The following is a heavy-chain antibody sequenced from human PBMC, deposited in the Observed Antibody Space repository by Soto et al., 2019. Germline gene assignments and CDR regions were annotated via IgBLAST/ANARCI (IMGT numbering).Heavy chain of an antibody. CDR1: GFTFSSYG. Sequence: QVQLVESGGGVVQPGRSLRLSCAASGFTFSSYGMHWVRQAPGKGLEWVAVISYDGSNKYYADSVKGRFTISRDNSKNPLYLQMNSLRAEDTAVYYCAKDSLGYCSGGSCYRYWGQGTLVTVSS. J-gene: IGHJ4*02. D-gene: IGHD2-15*01. CDR3: AKDSLGYCSGGSCYRY. CDR2: ISYDGSNK. V-gene: IGHV3-30*18.